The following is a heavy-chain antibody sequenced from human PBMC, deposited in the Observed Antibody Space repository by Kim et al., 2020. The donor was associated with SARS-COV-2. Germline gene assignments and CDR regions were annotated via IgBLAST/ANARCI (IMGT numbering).Heavy chain of an antibody. Sequence: GGSLRLSCAPSGFTFSCCAMHWVRQAPGKGLEWVAVISYDGSNKYYADSVKGRFTISRDNSKNTLYLQMNSLRAEDTALYYCERDPWSRLRGLTYSYYGMDVWGQGTTVTVS. CDR2: ISYDGSNK. J-gene: IGHJ6*02. CDR1: GFTFSCCA. D-gene: IGHD3-10*01. V-gene: IGHV3-30-3*01. CDR3: ERDPWSRLRGLTYSYYGMDV.